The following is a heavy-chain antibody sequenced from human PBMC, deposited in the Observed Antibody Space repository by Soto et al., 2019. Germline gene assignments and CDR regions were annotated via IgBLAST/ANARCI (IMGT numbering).Heavy chain of an antibody. CDR3: ARGVVPGGYYYYGMDV. J-gene: IGHJ6*02. CDR2: INPSGGST. CDR1: GYTFTSYY. Sequence: QVQLVQSGAEVKKPGASVKVSCKASGYTFTSYYMHWVRQAPGQGLEWMGIINPSGGSTSYAQKFQGRVTMTRDTSTSTVYMELSSLRSEDTAVYYCARGVVPGGYYYYGMDVWGQGTTVTVSS. D-gene: IGHD2-21*02. V-gene: IGHV1-46*01.